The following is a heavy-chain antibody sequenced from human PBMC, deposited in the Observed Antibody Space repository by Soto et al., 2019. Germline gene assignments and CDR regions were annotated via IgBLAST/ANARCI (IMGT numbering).Heavy chain of an antibody. CDR2: INPHTGDT. J-gene: IGHJ2*01. Sequence: QVQLVQSGAEVKKPGASVTVSCKTSGYPLTDFYIHWVRQAPGQGLEWMAWINPHTGDTNTALKFQGRVTMTRDTSINTAFMELTRLSSDDTALYYCAREGGAAPGARREWYLDLWGRGTLVSVSS. CDR1: GYPLTDFY. D-gene: IGHD6-25*01. V-gene: IGHV1-2*02. CDR3: AREGGAAPGARREWYLDL.